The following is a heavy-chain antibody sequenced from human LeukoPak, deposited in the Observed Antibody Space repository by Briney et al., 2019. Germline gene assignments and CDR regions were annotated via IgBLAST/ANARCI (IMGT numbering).Heavy chain of an antibody. CDR2: IKSKTDGGTT. V-gene: IGHV3-15*01. J-gene: IGHJ6*03. Sequence: GGSLRLSCAASGFTFSNAWMSWVRQAPGKGLEWVGRIKSKTDGGTTDYAAPVKGRFTISRDDSKNTLYLQMNSLRAEDTAVYYCAKAGAQGGWYFYYMDVWGKGTTVTVSS. CDR3: AKAGAQGGWYFYYMDV. CDR1: GFTFSNAW. D-gene: IGHD1-26*01.